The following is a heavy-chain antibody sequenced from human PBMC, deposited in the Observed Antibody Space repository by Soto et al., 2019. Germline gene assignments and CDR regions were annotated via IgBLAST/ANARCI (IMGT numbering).Heavy chain of an antibody. CDR3: ARHRFNYYDNTVYYYFDY. CDR2: ISGHNGNT. J-gene: IGHJ4*02. V-gene: IGHV1-18*04. CDR1: GYTFTSYG. Sequence: QVQLVQSGAEVKKPGASVTVSCKASGYTFTSYGISWVRQAPGQGPEWMGWISGHNGNTNHPQSLQGRITMTTDTCRNTVYMELRSLRSDDTAVYYCARHRFNYYDNTVYYYFDYWGQGTLVTVSS. D-gene: IGHD3-22*01.